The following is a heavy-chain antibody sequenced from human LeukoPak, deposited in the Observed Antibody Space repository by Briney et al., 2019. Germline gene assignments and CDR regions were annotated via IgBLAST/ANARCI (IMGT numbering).Heavy chain of an antibody. V-gene: IGHV3-7*01. CDR1: GFTFSSYW. CDR2: IKQDGSEK. Sequence: GGSLRLSCAASGFTFSSYWMSWVRQAPGKGLEWVANIKQDGSEKYYVDSVKGRFTISRDNAKNSLYLQMNGLRAEDTAVYYCARENFLSSSMIEAFDIWGQGTMVTVSS. CDR3: ARENFLSSSMIEAFDI. D-gene: IGHD3-22*01. J-gene: IGHJ3*02.